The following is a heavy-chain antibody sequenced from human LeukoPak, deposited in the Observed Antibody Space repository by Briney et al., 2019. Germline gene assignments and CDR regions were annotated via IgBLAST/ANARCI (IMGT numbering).Heavy chain of an antibody. D-gene: IGHD6-19*01. CDR1: GFSFSSYA. Sequence: TGGSLRLSCAASGFSFSSYAMSWVRQAPGKGLEWVSSISGSGDNTYYAESVEGRFTISRDNSKNTLFLQMNGLRAEDTAVFHCAKRSGYTTGWFFDFWGQGTLVTVSS. V-gene: IGHV3-23*01. CDR3: AKRSGYTTGWFFDF. CDR2: ISGSGDNT. J-gene: IGHJ4*02.